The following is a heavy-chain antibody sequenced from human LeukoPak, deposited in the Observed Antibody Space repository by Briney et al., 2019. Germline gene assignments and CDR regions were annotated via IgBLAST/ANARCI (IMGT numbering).Heavy chain of an antibody. CDR2: ISSSSSTI. Sequence: GGSLRLSCAASGFTFSSYSMNWVRQAPGKGLEWVSYISSSSSTIYYADSVKGRFTISRDNAKNSLYLQMNSLRAEDTAVYYCARVLAAAGNNWFDPWGQGTLVTVSS. D-gene: IGHD6-13*01. CDR3: ARVLAAAGNNWFDP. J-gene: IGHJ5*02. V-gene: IGHV3-48*01. CDR1: GFTFSSYS.